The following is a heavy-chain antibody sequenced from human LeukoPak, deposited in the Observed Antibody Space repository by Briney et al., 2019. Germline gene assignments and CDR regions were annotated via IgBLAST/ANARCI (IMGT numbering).Heavy chain of an antibody. CDR2: ISSSSSYI. D-gene: IGHD2-15*01. Sequence: GGSLRLSCAASGFTFSSYSMNWVRQAPGKGLEWVSSISSSSSYIYYADSVKGRFTISRDNAKNSLYLQMNSLSAEDTAVYYCVRDLPCTGGSCYSTPDDYWGQGTLVTVSS. CDR3: VRDLPCTGGSCYSTPDDY. CDR1: GFTFSSYS. J-gene: IGHJ4*02. V-gene: IGHV3-21*01.